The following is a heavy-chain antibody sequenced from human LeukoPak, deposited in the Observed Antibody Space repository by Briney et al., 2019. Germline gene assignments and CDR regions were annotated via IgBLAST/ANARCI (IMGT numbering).Heavy chain of an antibody. D-gene: IGHD3-3*01. CDR2: IYYSGST. Sequence: PSETLSLTCTVSGGSISSSSYYWGWIRQPPGKGLEWIGSIYYSGSTYYNPSLKSRVTISVDTSKNQFSLKLSSVTAADTAVYYCASPTVSFTRTFDIWGQGTMVTVSS. CDR1: GGSISSSSYY. V-gene: IGHV4-39*01. CDR3: ASPTVSFTRTFDI. J-gene: IGHJ3*02.